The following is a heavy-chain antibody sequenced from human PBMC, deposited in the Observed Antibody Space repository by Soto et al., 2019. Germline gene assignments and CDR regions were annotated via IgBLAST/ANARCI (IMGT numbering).Heavy chain of an antibody. V-gene: IGHV1-18*01. CDR1: GYGFTIYG. CDR3: ARDLAFSSSKALDF. D-gene: IGHD6-6*01. Sequence: GASVKVSCKASGYGFTIYGLSWVRQAPGQGLEWMAWISPYNGNANYAQKFQGRVSMTTDTSTSTAYMELRSLRSDDTAVYYCARDLAFSSSKALDFWGQGTLVTVSS. J-gene: IGHJ4*02. CDR2: ISPYNGNA.